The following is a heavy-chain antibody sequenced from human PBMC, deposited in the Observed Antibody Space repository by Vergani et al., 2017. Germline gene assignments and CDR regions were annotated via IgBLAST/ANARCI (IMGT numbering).Heavy chain of an antibody. V-gene: IGHV3-21*04. J-gene: IGHJ5*02. Sequence: EAYLVQSGGGLVTPGGSLRLSCAASGFNFPSFTMNWVRQAPGRGLEWISSIKFPPGEIFYADSVKGRFTISRDNSKYTLYLRMNSLRAEDTAVYYCAKGGRDCSGVSCYSRWFDPWGQGTLVTVSS. CDR3: AKGGRDCSGVSCYSRWFDP. CDR1: GFNFPSFT. CDR2: IKFPPGEI. D-gene: IGHD2-15*01.